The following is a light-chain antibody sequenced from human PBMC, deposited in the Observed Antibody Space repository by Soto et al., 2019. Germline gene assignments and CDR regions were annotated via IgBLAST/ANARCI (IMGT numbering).Light chain of an antibody. CDR2: AAS. CDR3: QQRSTWPT. Sequence: DIQLTQFPSCVSESVGERVAICCRASQGISSWLAWYQQKPGKGPNLLIYAASSLQSGVPSRFSGSGSGTDFTLTISSLQPEDFAVYYCQQRSTWPTFGQGTRLEIK. J-gene: IGKJ5*01. CDR1: QGISSW. V-gene: IGKV1-12*01.